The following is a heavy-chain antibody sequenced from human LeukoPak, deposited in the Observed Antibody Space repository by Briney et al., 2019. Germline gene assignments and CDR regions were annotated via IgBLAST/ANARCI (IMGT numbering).Heavy chain of an antibody. Sequence: KTSETLSLTCTVSGGSISSFYWSWIRQPPGKGLEWIGYIYYSGSTNYNPSLKSRVTISVDTSKHQFSLKMRSVTAADTAVYYCARDPSGKFFNWFDPWGQGTLVTVSS. J-gene: IGHJ5*02. V-gene: IGHV4-59*01. D-gene: IGHD1-26*01. CDR1: GGSISSFY. CDR3: ARDPSGKFFNWFDP. CDR2: IYYSGST.